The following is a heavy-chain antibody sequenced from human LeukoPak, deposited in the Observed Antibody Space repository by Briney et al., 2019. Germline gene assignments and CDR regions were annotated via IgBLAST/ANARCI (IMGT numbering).Heavy chain of an antibody. J-gene: IGHJ4*02. V-gene: IGHV3-13*01. CDR3: ARATRFGGPPFDY. CDR1: GFTFSSYD. Sequence: GGSLRLSCAASGFTFSSYDMHWVRQATGKGLEWVSAIGTAGDTYYPGSVKGRFTISRENAKNSLYLQMNSLSAGDTAVYYCARATRFGGPPFDYWGQGTLVTVSS. CDR2: IGTAGDT. D-gene: IGHD3-10*02.